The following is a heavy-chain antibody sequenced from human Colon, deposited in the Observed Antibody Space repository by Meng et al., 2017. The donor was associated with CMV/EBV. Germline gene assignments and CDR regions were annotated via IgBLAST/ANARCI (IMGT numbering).Heavy chain of an antibody. J-gene: IGHJ6*02. D-gene: IGHD2-2*01. CDR2: ISGSGAAT. Sequence: GESLKISCAASGFGFSTYAMTWVRQAPGKGLQWVSTISGSGAATYYADSVKGRFTISRDNAKNSLYLQMNSLRAEDTAVYYCARDIGTTRYYYYYGMDVWGQGTTVTVSS. CDR3: ARDIGTTRYYYYYGMDV. V-gene: IGHV3-23*01. CDR1: GFGFSTYA.